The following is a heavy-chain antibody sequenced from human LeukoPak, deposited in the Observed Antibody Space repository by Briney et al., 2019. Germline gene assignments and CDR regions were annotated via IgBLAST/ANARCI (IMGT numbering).Heavy chain of an antibody. Sequence: PSETLSLTCTVSGYSISSGYYWGWIRQPPGKGLEWIGSIYHSGSTYYNPSLKSRVTISVDTSKNQFSLKLSSVTAADTAVYYCARTPPYYYDSSRDVWGKGTTVTVSS. J-gene: IGHJ6*04. CDR3: ARTPPYYYDSSRDV. CDR2: IYHSGST. CDR1: GYSISSGYY. D-gene: IGHD3-22*01. V-gene: IGHV4-38-2*02.